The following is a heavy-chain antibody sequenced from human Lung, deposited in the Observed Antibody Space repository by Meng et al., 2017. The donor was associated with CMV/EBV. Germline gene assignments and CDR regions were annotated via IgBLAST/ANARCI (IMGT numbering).Heavy chain of an antibody. CDR3: ARTNYGDYNWFDP. CDR1: GGSISSGGFY. V-gene: IGHV4-31*03. D-gene: IGHD4-17*01. J-gene: IGHJ5*02. Sequence: VQPPEPGPGLVKPSQTLSLTCTVSGGSISSGGFYWSWIRQHPGKGLEWIGYIYYSGSTYYNPSLRSRVAISIDTSKNQFSLKLTSVTAADTAVYFCARTNYGDYNWFDPWGQGTLVTVSS. CDR2: IYYSGST.